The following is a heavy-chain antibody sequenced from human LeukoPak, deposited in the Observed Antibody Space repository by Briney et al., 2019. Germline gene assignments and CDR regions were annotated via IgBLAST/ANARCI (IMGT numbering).Heavy chain of an antibody. V-gene: IGHV1-8*01. D-gene: IGHD4-17*01. CDR3: ATHDYGDYDAFDI. Sequence: ASVKVSCKASGYTFTSYDTNWVRQATGQGLEWMGWMNPNSGNTGYAQKFQGRVTMTRNTSISTTYMELSSLRSEDTAVYYCATHDYGDYDAFDIWGQGTMVTVSS. J-gene: IGHJ3*02. CDR1: GYTFTSYD. CDR2: MNPNSGNT.